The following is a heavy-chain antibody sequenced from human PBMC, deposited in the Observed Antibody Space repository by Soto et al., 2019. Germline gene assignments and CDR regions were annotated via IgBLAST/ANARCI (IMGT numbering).Heavy chain of an antibody. V-gene: IGHV1-69*13. D-gene: IGHD2-2*01. J-gene: IGHJ6*02. Sequence: VASVKVSCKASGGTFSSYAISWVRQAPGQGLEWMGGIIPIFGTANYAQKFQGRVTITADESTSTAYMELSSLRSEDTAVYYCARETGYCSSTSCPKYWGYYYYYGMDVWGQGTTVTVSS. CDR2: IIPIFGTA. CDR1: GGTFSSYA. CDR3: ARETGYCSSTSCPKYWGYYYYYGMDV.